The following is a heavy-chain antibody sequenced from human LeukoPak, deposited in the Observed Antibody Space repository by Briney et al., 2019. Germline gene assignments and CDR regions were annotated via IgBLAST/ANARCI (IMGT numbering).Heavy chain of an antibody. V-gene: IGHV4-30-2*01. CDR1: GGSISSGGYY. J-gene: IGHJ4*02. CDR3: ARVTSQAPWTTVTNYFDY. CDR2: IYHSGST. D-gene: IGHD4-11*01. Sequence: SETLSLTCTVSGGSISSGGYYWSWIRQPPGKGLEWIGYIYHSGSTYYNPSLKSRVTISVDRSKNQFSLKLSSVTAADMAVYYCARVTSQAPWTTVTNYFDYWGQGTLVTVSS.